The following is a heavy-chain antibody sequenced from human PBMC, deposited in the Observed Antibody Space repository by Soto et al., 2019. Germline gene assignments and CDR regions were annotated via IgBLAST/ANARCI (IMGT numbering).Heavy chain of an antibody. V-gene: IGHV2-5*02. CDR3: ANIGVAGLGYYFDY. CDR2: LYWDEAK. J-gene: IGHJ4*02. CDR1: GFSLRSTWMA. Sequence: QITLKESGPTLVKPTQTLTLTCTFSGFSLRSTWMAVGWIRQPPGKALEWIPLLYWDEAKRSNAFMKIRLTITKDPSKKQVVLTMSYMDPVDTSRYSCANIGVAGLGYYFDYCRQRHLVTVAS. D-gene: IGHD6-19*01.